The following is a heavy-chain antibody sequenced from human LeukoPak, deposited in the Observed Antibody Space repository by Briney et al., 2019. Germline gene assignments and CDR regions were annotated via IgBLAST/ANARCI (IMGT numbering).Heavy chain of an antibody. V-gene: IGHV3-23*01. CDR3: PKAGIDSYSWFDP. Sequence: GGSLRLSCAASGFTFTASAMSWVRQAPGKGLEWVSTISGAGSTFYADSVKGRFTISRDNSRNTLYLQMNSLRAEDTALYYCPKAGIDSYSWFDPWGQGTLVNVTS. J-gene: IGHJ5*02. D-gene: IGHD5-18*01. CDR2: ISGAGST. CDR1: GFTFTASA.